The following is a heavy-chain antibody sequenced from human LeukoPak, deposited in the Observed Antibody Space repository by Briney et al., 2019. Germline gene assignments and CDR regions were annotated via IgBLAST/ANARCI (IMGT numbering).Heavy chain of an antibody. CDR2: IKQDGSEK. J-gene: IGHJ4*02. CDR1: GFSLSAYW. D-gene: IGHD3-10*01. V-gene: IGHV3-7*01. Sequence: GGSLRLSCAASGFSLSAYWMTWVRQAPGKGLEWLANIKQDGSEKYYVDSVKGRFTISRDNAKNSLFLQMNSLRAEDTAVYYCARDRIRGIIPFDFWGQGTLVTVSS. CDR3: ARDRIRGIIPFDF.